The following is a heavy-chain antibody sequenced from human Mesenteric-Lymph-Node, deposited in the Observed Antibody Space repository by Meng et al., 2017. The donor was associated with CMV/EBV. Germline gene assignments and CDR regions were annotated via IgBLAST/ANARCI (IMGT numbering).Heavy chain of an antibody. CDR1: GYSISSSHY. D-gene: IGHD2-2*01. J-gene: IGHJ4*02. V-gene: IGHV4-38-2*02. CDR3: ARRYCDNTSCYHFDY. CDR2: IFHSGST. Sequence: SETLSLTCTVSGYSISSSHYWGWIRQPPGKGLEWIGSIFHSGSTYYNPSLKSRVTISVDKSKNQFSLRLSSVTAADTAVYYCARRYCDNTSCYHFDYWGQGTLVTVSS.